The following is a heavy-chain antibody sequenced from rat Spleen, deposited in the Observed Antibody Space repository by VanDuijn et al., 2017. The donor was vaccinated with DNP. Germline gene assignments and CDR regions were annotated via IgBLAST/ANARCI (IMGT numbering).Heavy chain of an antibody. CDR2: ISYDGGST. D-gene: IGHD1-2*01. Sequence: EVQLVESGGGLVQPGRSLKLSCAVSGITFSDHNMAWVRQAPKKSLEWVATISYDGGSTYYRDSVKGRFTISRDNAKSSLYLQMDSLRSEDTATYYCTTGPYYYNNYISNWFVYWGQGTLVTVSS. CDR1: GITFSDHN. V-gene: IGHV5-20*01. J-gene: IGHJ3*01. CDR3: TTGPYYYNNYISNWFVY.